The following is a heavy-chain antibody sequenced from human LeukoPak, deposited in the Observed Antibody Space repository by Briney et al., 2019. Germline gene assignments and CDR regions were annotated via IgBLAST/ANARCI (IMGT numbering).Heavy chain of an antibody. V-gene: IGHV3-23*01. CDR1: GFTFSSYA. J-gene: IGHJ4*01. D-gene: IGHD3-3*01. Sequence: PGGSLRLSCAASGFTFSSYAMHWVRQAPGKGLEWVSAISGSGGSTYYADSVKGRLTISRDNSKNTLYLQMNSLRAEDTAVYYCARANCGLEWLLPGTCYFDCWGHGTLVTVSS. CDR2: ISGSGGST. CDR3: ARANCGLEWLLPGTCYFDC.